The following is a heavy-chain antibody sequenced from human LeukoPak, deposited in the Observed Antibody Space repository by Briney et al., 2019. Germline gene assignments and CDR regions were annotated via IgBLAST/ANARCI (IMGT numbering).Heavy chain of an antibody. Sequence: SETLSLTCTVSGGSISSYYWSWIRQPPGKGLEWIGYIYYSGSTNYNPSLKSRVTISVDTSKNQFSLKLSSVTAADTAVYYCARDGRYCTNGVCYTGYFQHWGQGTLVTVSS. D-gene: IGHD2-8*01. CDR3: ARDGRYCTNGVCYTGYFQH. CDR2: IYYSGST. J-gene: IGHJ1*01. CDR1: GGSISSYY. V-gene: IGHV4-59*01.